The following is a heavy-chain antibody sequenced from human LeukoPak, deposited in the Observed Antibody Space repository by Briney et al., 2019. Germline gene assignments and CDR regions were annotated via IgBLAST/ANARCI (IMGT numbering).Heavy chain of an antibody. CDR3: ARDRLDGSGSFQSLGYFDY. V-gene: IGHV4-38-2*02. Sequence: SETLSLTCIVSGSSISSSYYYSWIRQPPGKGLEWIGSIGGTTYYNPSLQSRVTISVDTSNNDFSLKLTSVTAADTAVYYCARDRLDGSGSFQSLGYFDYWGQGILVTVSS. J-gene: IGHJ4*02. D-gene: IGHD3-10*01. CDR1: GSSISSSYY. CDR2: IGGTT.